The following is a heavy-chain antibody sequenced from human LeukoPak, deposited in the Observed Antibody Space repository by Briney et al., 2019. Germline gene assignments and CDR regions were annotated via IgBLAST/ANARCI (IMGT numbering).Heavy chain of an antibody. D-gene: IGHD3-22*01. CDR2: IYYSGST. CDR1: GGSISSSSYY. J-gene: IGHJ4*02. V-gene: IGHV4-39*07. Sequence: PSETLSLTCSVSGGSISSSSYYWGWIRQPPGKGLEWIGSIYYSGSTYYNPSLKSRVTISVDTSKNQFSLKLSSVTAADTAVYYCASLADDSSGYYFSNVIDYWGQGTLVTVSS. CDR3: ASLADDSSGYYFSNVIDY.